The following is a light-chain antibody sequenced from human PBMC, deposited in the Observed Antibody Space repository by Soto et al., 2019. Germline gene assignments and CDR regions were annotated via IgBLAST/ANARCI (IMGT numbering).Light chain of an antibody. CDR2: DAS. CDR1: QSVSSY. V-gene: IGKV3-11*01. CDR3: QQRSNWPQFT. Sequence: EIVLTQSPATLSLSPGERATLSCRAIQSVSSYLAWYQQTPGHAPRLLIYDASNRATGIPARFSGSVSGTDLTLTISSLEPEDFAVYSCQQRSNWPQFTFGPGTKVDIK. J-gene: IGKJ3*01.